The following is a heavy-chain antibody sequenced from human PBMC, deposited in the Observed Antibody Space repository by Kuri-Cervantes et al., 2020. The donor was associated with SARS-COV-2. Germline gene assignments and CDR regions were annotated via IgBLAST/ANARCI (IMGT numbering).Heavy chain of an antibody. V-gene: IGHV1-69*13. D-gene: IGHD3-22*01. CDR1: GGTFSSYA. Sequence: SVKVSCKASGGTFSSYAISWVRQAPGQGLEWMGGIIPIFGIANYAQKFQGRVTITADESTSTAYMELSSLRSEDTAVYYCARPYIDYYDSSGYYPLSPHYYYYGMDVWGQGTTVTVSS. CDR3: ARPYIDYYDSSGYYPLSPHYYYYGMDV. J-gene: IGHJ6*02. CDR2: IIPIFGIA.